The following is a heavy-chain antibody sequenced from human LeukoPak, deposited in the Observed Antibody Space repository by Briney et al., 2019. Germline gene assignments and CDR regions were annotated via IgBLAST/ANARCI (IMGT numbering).Heavy chain of an antibody. V-gene: IGHV1-18*01. J-gene: IGHJ4*02. D-gene: IGHD2-2*01. Sequence: GASVKVSCKASGYTFTGFSISWVRQAPGQGLEWMGWINTHNGNTKYTQKFQGRVTMTRDTSTSTVYMELSSLRSEDTAVYYCASGGSSTSWDYWGQGTLVTVSS. CDR3: ASGGSSTSWDY. CDR1: GYTFTGFS. CDR2: INTHNGNT.